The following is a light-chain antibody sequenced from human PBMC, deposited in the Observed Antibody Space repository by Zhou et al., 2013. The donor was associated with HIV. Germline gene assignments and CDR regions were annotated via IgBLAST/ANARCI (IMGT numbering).Light chain of an antibody. CDR1: QSVSSSY. CDR3: QQNGAN. CDR2: GAS. V-gene: IGKV3-20*01. J-gene: IGKJ4*01. Sequence: EIVLTQSPGTLSLSPGERATLSCRASQSVSSSYLAWYQQKPGQAPRLLIHGASTRATGTPDRFIGSGSGTDFTLTISRLEPEDFAVYFCQQNGANFGGGTRVEIK.